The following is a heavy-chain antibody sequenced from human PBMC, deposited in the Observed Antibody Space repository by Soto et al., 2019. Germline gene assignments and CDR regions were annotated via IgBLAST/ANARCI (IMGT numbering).Heavy chain of an antibody. V-gene: IGHV3-21*01. CDR2: ISSSSSYI. Sequence: EVQLVESGGGLVKPGGSLRLSCAASGFTFSTYSMNWVRQAPGKGLEWVSSISSSSSYIYYADSVKGRFTISRDNAKNTLYLQMNSLRAEDTAGYYCARDRGGELKAFDIWGQGKRVTVSS. CDR1: GFTFSTYS. CDR3: ARDRGGELKAFDI. J-gene: IGHJ3*02. D-gene: IGHD3-10*01.